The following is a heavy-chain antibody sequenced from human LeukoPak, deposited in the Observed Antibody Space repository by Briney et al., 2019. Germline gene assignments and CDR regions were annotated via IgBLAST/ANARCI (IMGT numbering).Heavy chain of an antibody. CDR2: ISSNGGST. J-gene: IGHJ6*03. D-gene: IGHD2-2*01. Sequence: GGSLRLSCAASGFTFSSYAMHWVRQAPGKGLEYVSAISSNGGSTYYANSVKGRFTISRDNSKNTLYLQMGSLRAEDMAVYYCARDTLVVVPAAHHAYYYYYMDVWGKGTTVTVSS. CDR3: ARDTLVVVPAAHHAYYYYYMDV. V-gene: IGHV3-64*01. CDR1: GFTFSSYA.